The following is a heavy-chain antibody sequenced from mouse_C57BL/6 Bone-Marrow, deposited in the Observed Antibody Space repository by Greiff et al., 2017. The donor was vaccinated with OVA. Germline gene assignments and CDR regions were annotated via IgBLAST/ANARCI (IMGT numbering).Heavy chain of an antibody. V-gene: IGHV1-63*01. J-gene: IGHJ3*01. CDR2: IYPGGGYT. CDR1: GYTFTNYW. D-gene: IGHD2-4*01. Sequence: LQESGAELVRPGTSVKMSCKASGYTFTNYWIGWAKQRPGHGLEWIGDIYPGGGYTNYNEKFKGKATLTADKSSSTAYMQFSSLTSEDSAIYYCARRDYDWFAYWGQGTLVTVSA. CDR3: ARRDYDWFAY.